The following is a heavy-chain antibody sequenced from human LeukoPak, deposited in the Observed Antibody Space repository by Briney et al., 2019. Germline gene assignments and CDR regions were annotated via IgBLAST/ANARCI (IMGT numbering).Heavy chain of an antibody. J-gene: IGHJ1*01. CDR3: AREAVAAAGGQH. D-gene: IGHD6-13*01. CDR1: GFTFSSYS. V-gene: IGHV3-21*01. CDR2: ISSSSSYI. Sequence: PGGSLRLSCAASGFTFSSYSMNWVRQAPGKGLEWVSSISSSSSYIYYADSVKGQFTISRDNAKNSLYLQMNSLRAEDTAVYYCAREAVAAAGGQHWGQGTLVTVSS.